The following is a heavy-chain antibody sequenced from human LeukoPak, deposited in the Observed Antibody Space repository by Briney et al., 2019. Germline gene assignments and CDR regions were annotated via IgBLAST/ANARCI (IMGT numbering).Heavy chain of an antibody. CDR2: INHSGST. D-gene: IGHD3-10*01. CDR3: ARGAHTRSTMVRGVIDY. Sequence: PSETLSLTCAVYGGSFSGYYSSWIRQPPGKGLEWIGEINHSGSTNYNPSLKSRVTISVDTSKNQFSLKLSSVTAADTAVYYCARGAHTRSTMVRGVIDYWGQGTLVTVSS. CDR1: GGSFSGYY. V-gene: IGHV4-34*01. J-gene: IGHJ4*02.